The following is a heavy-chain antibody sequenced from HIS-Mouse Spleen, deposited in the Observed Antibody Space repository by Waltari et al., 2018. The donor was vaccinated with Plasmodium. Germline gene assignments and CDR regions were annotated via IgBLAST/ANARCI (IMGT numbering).Heavy chain of an antibody. J-gene: IGHJ2*01. V-gene: IGHV3-7*01. CDR2: IRPDGSEK. CDR3: ASSWYWYFDL. Sequence: EVQLVESGGGLVQPGGSLRLSCAASGFTFSSYWMSWVRQAPGKGLEWWANIRPDGSEKYYVDSVKGRFTISRDNAKNSLYLQMNSLRAEDTAVYYCASSWYWYFDLWGRGTLVTVSS. D-gene: IGHD6-13*01. CDR1: GFTFSSYW.